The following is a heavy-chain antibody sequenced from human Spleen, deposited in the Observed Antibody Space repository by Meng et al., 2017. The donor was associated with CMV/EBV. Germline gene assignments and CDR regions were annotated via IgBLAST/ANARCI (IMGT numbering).Heavy chain of an antibody. D-gene: IGHD2-21*01. J-gene: IGHJ4*02. CDR3: AKEHIPKYYFDY. V-gene: IGHV3-30*02. CDR1: GFTFSSYG. Sequence: GESLKISCAASGFTFSSYGMHWVRQAPGKGLEWVAFIRYDGTNKYYADSVKGRFTISRDNSKNTLYLQMNSLRAEDTAVYYCAKEHIPKYYFDYWGQGTLVTVSS. CDR2: IRYDGTNK.